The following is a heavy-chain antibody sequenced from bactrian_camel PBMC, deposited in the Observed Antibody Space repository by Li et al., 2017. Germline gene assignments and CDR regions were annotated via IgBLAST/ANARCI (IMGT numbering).Heavy chain of an antibody. CDR2: IESDGST. Sequence: VQLVESGGGSVQAGGSLRVSCRISGGGFSFYDYCMGWFRQIPDKEREGIAGIESDGSTSYADSVKGRFTISQDNAKNTLYLQMNGLKPEDTGSYYCAADLSCTWHLIGYWGQGTQVTVS. CDR1: GGGFSFYDYC. V-gene: IGHV3S53*01. CDR3: AADLSCTWHLIGY. D-gene: IGHD7*01. J-gene: IGHJ6*01.